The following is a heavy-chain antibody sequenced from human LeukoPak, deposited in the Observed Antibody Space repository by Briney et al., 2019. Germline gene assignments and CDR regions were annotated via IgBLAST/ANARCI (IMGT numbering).Heavy chain of an antibody. Sequence: SGTLSLTCTVSGYSISSGYYWGWIRQPPGKGLEWIGEINHSGSTNYNPSLKSRVTISVDTSKNQFSLKLSSVTAADTAVYYCARSTYYYDSSGYYRYYFDYWGQGTLVTVSS. CDR1: GYSISSGYY. D-gene: IGHD3-22*01. CDR3: ARSTYYYDSSGYYRYYFDY. V-gene: IGHV4-38-2*02. CDR2: INHSGST. J-gene: IGHJ4*02.